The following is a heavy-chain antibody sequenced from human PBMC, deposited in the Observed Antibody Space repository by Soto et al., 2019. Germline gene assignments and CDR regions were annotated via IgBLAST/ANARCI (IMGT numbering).Heavy chain of an antibody. D-gene: IGHD3-9*01. CDR1: GGTFSSYA. CDR3: ARTPPYYDILSGSSSYYYGMDV. J-gene: IGHJ6*02. V-gene: IGHV1-69*01. CDR2: IIPIFGTA. Sequence: QVQLVQSGAEVKKPGSSVKVSCKASGGTFSSYAISWVRQAPGQGLEWMGGIIPIFGTANYAQKFQGRVTITADESTSTAYTELSSLRSEDTAVYYCARTPPYYDILSGSSSYYYGMDVWGQGTTVTVSS.